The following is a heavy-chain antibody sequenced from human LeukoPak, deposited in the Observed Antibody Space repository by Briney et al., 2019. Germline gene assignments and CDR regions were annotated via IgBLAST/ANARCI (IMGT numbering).Heavy chain of an antibody. Sequence: ASVKVSCKASGYTFTSYAMNWVRQAPGQGLEWMGWINTNTGNPTYAQGFTGRFVFSLDTSVSTAYLQISSLKAEDTAVYYCARDPSKLAYCSSTSCPNDAFDIWGQGTMVTVSS. CDR1: GYTFTSYA. CDR3: ARDPSKLAYCSSTSCPNDAFDI. V-gene: IGHV7-4-1*02. J-gene: IGHJ3*02. CDR2: INTNTGNP. D-gene: IGHD2-2*01.